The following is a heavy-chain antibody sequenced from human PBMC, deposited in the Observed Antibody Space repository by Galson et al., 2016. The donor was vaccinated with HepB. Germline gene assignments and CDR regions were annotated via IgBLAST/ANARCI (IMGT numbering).Heavy chain of an antibody. CDR2: IWYDGNNK. Sequence: SLRLSCAASGFTFRNYGTHWVRQAPGKGLEWVAAIWYDGNNKYYADSVKGRFTISRDNSKNTLYLQMNSLRVEDTAVYFCVKDLRGAGWLQSGRITYYGMDVWGQGTTVTVSS. CDR1: GFTFRNYG. J-gene: IGHJ6*02. V-gene: IGHV3-33*06. CDR3: VKDLRGAGWLQSGRITYYGMDV. D-gene: IGHD5-24*01.